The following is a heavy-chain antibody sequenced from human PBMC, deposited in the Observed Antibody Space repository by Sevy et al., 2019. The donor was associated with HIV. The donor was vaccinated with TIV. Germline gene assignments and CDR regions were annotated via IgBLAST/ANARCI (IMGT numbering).Heavy chain of an antibody. CDR2: IKSKTDGGTT. J-gene: IGHJ4*02. Sequence: GESLKISCAASGFTFSNAWMSWVRQAPGKGLEWVGRIKSKTDGGTTDYAAPVKGRFTISRDDSKNTLYLQMNSLKTEDTAVYYCTTVVAAAGTVYLVYWGQGTLVTVSS. CDR3: TTVVAAAGTVYLVY. CDR1: GFTFSNAW. V-gene: IGHV3-15*01. D-gene: IGHD6-13*01.